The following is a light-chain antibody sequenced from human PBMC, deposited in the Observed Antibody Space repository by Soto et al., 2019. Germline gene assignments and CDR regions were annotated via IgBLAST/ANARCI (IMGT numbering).Light chain of an antibody. CDR2: DVN. Sequence: QSVLTQPASVSRSPGQSITISCTGSSGDVGAYNYVSWYQQHPGKAPKLMIYDVNIRPPGVSNRFSGSKSGSTASLTISGLQAEDEADYYCSSYTTTNSLVFGGGTKLTVL. CDR3: SSYTTTNSLV. J-gene: IGLJ2*01. CDR1: SGDVGAYNY. V-gene: IGLV2-14*01.